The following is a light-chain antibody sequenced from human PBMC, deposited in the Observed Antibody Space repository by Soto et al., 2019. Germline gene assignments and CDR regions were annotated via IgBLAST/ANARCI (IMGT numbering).Light chain of an antibody. CDR2: GAS. CDR3: QKYNNWPQK. Sequence: VMTHAPATLSVSPWERATLSFRASQTINNNVAWYQLKDGQVPRLLIYGASTRAADVPARFSGGGSGTEFTLTISSLQSEDFAEYHCQKYNNWPQKFGQGTKVDIK. V-gene: IGKV3-15*01. J-gene: IGKJ1*01. CDR1: QTINNN.